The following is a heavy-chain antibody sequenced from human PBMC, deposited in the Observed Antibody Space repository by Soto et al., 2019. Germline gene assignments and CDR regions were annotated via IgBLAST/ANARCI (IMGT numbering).Heavy chain of an antibody. CDR1: GGSISSGDYY. V-gene: IGHV4-30-4*01. Sequence: SETLSLTCTVSGGSISSGDYYWSWIRQPPGKGLEWIGYIYHSGSTYYNPSLKSRVTISVDTSKNQFSLRLSSVTAADTAVYYCARAFDDSGAQFDYWGQGTLVTVSS. D-gene: IGHD4-17*01. CDR3: ARAFDDSGAQFDY. CDR2: IYHSGST. J-gene: IGHJ4*02.